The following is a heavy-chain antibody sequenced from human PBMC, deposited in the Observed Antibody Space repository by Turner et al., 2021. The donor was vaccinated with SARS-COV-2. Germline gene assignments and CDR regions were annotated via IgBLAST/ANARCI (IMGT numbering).Heavy chain of an antibody. Sequence: QVQPVQSGAEVKKPGASVKVSCKASGYTFTSYYMHWVRQAPGQGLEWMGIINPSGVITSYAQKFQGGVTMTRDTSTSTVYMELSSLRSEDTAVYYCARSGGGFDYWGQGTLVTVSS. D-gene: IGHD2-15*01. CDR2: INPSGVIT. CDR3: ARSGGGFDY. CDR1: GYTFTSYY. J-gene: IGHJ4*02. V-gene: IGHV1-46*01.